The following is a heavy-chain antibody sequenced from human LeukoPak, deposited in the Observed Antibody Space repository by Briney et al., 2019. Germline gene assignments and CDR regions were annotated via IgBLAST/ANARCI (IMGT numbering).Heavy chain of an antibody. D-gene: IGHD5-18*01. J-gene: IGHJ4*02. V-gene: IGHV4-39*07. CDR2: IYYSGST. CDR3: ARDLYSHNLDAEY. CDR1: GGSISSSSYY. Sequence: PSETLSLTCIVSGGSISSSSYYWAWIRRPPGKGLEWVASIYYSGSTYYNPSLRSRVTISIDTSKNQFSLKLSSVTAADTAVYYCARDLYSHNLDAEYWGQGTLVTVSS.